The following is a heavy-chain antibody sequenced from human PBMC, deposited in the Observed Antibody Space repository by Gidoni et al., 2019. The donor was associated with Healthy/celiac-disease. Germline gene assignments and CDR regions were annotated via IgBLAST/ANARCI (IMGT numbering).Heavy chain of an antibody. J-gene: IGHJ4*02. CDR2: IYSGGST. D-gene: IGHD3-22*01. V-gene: IGHV3-53*01. Sequence: VSVIYSGGSTYYADSVKGRFTISRDNSKNTLYLQMNSLRAEDTAVYYCASATYYYDSSGYYGAYWGQGTLVTVSS. CDR3: ASATYYYDSSGYYGAY.